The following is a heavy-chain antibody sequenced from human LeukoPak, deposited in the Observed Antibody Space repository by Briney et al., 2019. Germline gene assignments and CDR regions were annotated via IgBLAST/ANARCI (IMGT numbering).Heavy chain of an antibody. CDR1: GGSFSGYY. CDR2: INHSGST. J-gene: IGHJ6*03. D-gene: IGHD6-6*01. V-gene: IGHV4-34*01. CDR3: ARGPKAARPLRYYYYYMDV. Sequence: SETLSLTCAVYGGSFSGYYWSWVRQPPGKGLERIGEINHSGSTNYNPSLKSRVTISVDTSKNQFSLKLSSVTAADTAVYYCARGPKAARPLRYYYYYMDVWGKGTTVTVSS.